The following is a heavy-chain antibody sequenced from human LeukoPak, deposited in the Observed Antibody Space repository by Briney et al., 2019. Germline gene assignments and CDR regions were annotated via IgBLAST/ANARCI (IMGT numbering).Heavy chain of an antibody. Sequence: ASVKVSCKASGYTFTGYYMHWVRQAPGQGLEWMGWTNPNSGGTNYAQKFQGRVTMTRDTSISTAYMELSRLRSDDTAVYYCARDSGFWSGYSRYNWFDHWGQGTLVTVSS. CDR1: GYTFTGYY. CDR2: TNPNSGGT. V-gene: IGHV1-2*02. D-gene: IGHD3-3*01. CDR3: ARDSGFWSGYSRYNWFDH. J-gene: IGHJ5*02.